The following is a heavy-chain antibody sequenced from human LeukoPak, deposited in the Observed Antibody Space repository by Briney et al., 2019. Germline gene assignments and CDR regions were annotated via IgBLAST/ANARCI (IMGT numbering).Heavy chain of an antibody. V-gene: IGHV1-24*01. Sequence: ASVKVSCKVSGYTLTELSMHWVRQAPGKGLEWMGGFDPEDGETIYAQKFQGRVTMTEDTSTDTAYMELSSLRSEDTAVYYCATGQVYYYDSSGYHRFDYWGQGTLVTVSS. CDR3: ATGQVYYYDSSGYHRFDY. J-gene: IGHJ4*02. D-gene: IGHD3-22*01. CDR1: GYTLTELS. CDR2: FDPEDGET.